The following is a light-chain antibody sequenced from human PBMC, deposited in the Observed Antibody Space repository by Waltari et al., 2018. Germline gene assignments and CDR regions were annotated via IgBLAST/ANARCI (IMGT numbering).Light chain of an antibody. Sequence: SYQLTQPPSVSASPGHPASITCSGDKLGDKYACWYQQKPGQSPVLVIYQDRKRPSGLPERFSGSNSGNTATLTISGTQAMDEADYYCQAWDSSTASVVFGGGTKLTVL. J-gene: IGLJ2*01. CDR1: KLGDKY. CDR3: QAWDSSTASVV. CDR2: QDR. V-gene: IGLV3-1*01.